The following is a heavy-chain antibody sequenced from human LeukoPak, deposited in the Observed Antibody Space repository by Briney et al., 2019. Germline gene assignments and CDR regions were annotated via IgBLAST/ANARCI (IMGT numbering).Heavy chain of an antibody. J-gene: IGHJ6*02. Sequence: ASVKVSCKASGGTFSSYAISWVRQAPGQGLEWMGGIIPIFGTANYAQKFQGRVTITADESTSTAYMELSSLRSEDTAVYYCATSFIAARPRHYYYGMDVWGQGTTVTVSS. CDR3: ATSFIAARPRHYYYGMDV. CDR2: IIPIFGTA. D-gene: IGHD6-6*01. V-gene: IGHV1-69*13. CDR1: GGTFSSYA.